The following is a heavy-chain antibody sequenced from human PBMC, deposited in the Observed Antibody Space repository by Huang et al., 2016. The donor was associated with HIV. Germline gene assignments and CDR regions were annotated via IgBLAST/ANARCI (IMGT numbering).Heavy chain of an antibody. V-gene: IGHV4-34*01. Sequence: QVQLQQWGAGLLKPSETLSLTCAVYGGSFSGYFWSWIRQPPGTGLEWIGEINHSGSTNYNPALKSRVTISVDTSKNQFSLRRSSVTAADTAVYYCARGAARYFDRGGTRYYGMDVWGQGTTVTVSS. J-gene: IGHJ6*02. D-gene: IGHD3-9*01. CDR3: ARGAARYFDRGGTRYYGMDV. CDR2: INHSGST. CDR1: GGSFSGYF.